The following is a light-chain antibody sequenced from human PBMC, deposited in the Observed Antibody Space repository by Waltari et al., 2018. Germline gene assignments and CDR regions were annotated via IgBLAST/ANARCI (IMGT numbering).Light chain of an antibody. CDR1: QSVSSN. J-gene: IGKJ1*01. CDR3: QQYNNLAA. Sequence: EIVMTQSPATLSVSPGERATLSCRASQSVSSNFAWYQQKPGQAPRLLIYGASTRATGIPATFSGSGSGTEFTLTISSLQSENFAVYYCQQYNNLAAFGQGTKVEIK. V-gene: IGKV3-15*01. CDR2: GAS.